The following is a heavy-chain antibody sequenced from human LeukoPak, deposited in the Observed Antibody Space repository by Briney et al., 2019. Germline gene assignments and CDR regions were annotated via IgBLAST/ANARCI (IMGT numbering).Heavy chain of an antibody. D-gene: IGHD6-6*01. V-gene: IGHV3-7*04. J-gene: IGHJ4*02. CDR3: ARDPASRVHFEY. Sequence: PGGSLRLSCAASGLALSSYWMSWIRQAPGKGLEWVSNISKDGSETRYLDSVRGRFTISRDTAKESVYLQMNSLRAEDTAVYYCARDPASRVHFEYWGQGPLVPVSS. CDR1: GLALSSYW. CDR2: ISKDGSET.